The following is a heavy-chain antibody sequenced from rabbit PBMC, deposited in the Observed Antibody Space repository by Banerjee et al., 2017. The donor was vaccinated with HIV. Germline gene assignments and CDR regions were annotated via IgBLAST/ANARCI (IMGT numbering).Heavy chain of an antibody. J-gene: IGHJ4*01. Sequence: QSLEESGGDLVKPGASLTLTCTASGFSFSNTYYMCWVRQAPGKGLEWIACIAAGSSGSTYYASWAKGRFTVSETSSTAVTLQMTSLTAADTATYFCAKESAGYAGYFDLWGPGTLVTVS. CDR3: AKESAGYAGYFDL. CDR1: GFSFSNTYY. CDR2: IAAGSSGST. D-gene: IGHD3-3*01. V-gene: IGHV1S40*01.